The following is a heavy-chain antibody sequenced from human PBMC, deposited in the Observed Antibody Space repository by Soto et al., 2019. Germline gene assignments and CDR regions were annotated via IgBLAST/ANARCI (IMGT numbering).Heavy chain of an antibody. V-gene: IGHV4-4*02. D-gene: IGHD1-26*01. CDR3: ARIGGAITDFDY. J-gene: IGHJ4*02. CDR2: IYHTGNT. Sequence: PSETLSLTCAVSGGSISSSNWWNWVRQPPGKGLEWIGEIYHTGNTNYNPSLKSRVTISVDKSKNHFSLKLSSVTAADTAVYYCARIGGAITDFDYWGQGTLVTVSS. CDR1: GGSISSSNW.